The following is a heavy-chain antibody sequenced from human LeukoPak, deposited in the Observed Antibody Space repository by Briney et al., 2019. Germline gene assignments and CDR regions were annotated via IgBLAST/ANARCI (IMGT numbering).Heavy chain of an antibody. Sequence: PSETLSLTCTVSGGSISSSSYYWGWIRQPPGKGLEWIGSIYYSGSTYYNPSLKSRVTISVDTSKNQFSLKLSSVTAADTAVYYCARGRITGTTRWFDHWGQGTLVTVSS. CDR3: ARGRITGTTRWFDH. D-gene: IGHD1-7*01. J-gene: IGHJ5*02. V-gene: IGHV4-39*07. CDR2: IYYSGST. CDR1: GGSISSSSYY.